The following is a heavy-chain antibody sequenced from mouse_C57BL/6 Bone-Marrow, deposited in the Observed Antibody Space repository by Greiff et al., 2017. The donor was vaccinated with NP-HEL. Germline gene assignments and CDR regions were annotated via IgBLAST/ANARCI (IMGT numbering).Heavy chain of an antibody. CDR1: GYTFTDYY. CDR2: IYPGSGNT. J-gene: IGHJ3*01. D-gene: IGHD1-1*01. Sequence: QVQLQQSGAELVRPGASVKLSCKASGYTFTDYYINWVKQRPGQGLEWIARIYPGSGNTYYNEKFKGKATLTAEKSSSTAYMQLSSLTSEDSAVYFCARRGYGSSSFAYWGQGTLVTVSA. CDR3: ARRGYGSSSFAY. V-gene: IGHV1-76*01.